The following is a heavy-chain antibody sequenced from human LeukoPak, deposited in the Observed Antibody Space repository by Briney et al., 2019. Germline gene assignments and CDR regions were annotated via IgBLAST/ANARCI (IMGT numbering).Heavy chain of an antibody. CDR2: IYYSGST. CDR3: AREAMSGYYYYYGMDV. D-gene: IGHD5-18*01. V-gene: IGHV4-30-4*01. CDR1: GGSISSGDYY. J-gene: IGHJ6*02. Sequence: SETLSLTCPVSGGSISSGDYYWSWIRQPPGKGLEWIGYIYYSGSTYYNPSLKSRVTISVDTSKNQFSLKLSSVTAADTAVYYCAREAMSGYYYYYGMDVWGQGTAVTVSS.